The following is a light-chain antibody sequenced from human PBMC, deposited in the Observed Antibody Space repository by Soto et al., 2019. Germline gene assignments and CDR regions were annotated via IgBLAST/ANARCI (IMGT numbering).Light chain of an antibody. V-gene: IGKV1-33*01. CDR1: QVIRNY. CDR2: DIS. J-gene: IGKJ2*01. CDR3: QQYEELPYT. Sequence: DIKMTQSASSLSASVGDRVTITCQASQVIRNYLNWYRQKPGKATELLIYDISTLEIGVASRFGGSVSGTDFTFTITGLQPEDIGTYFWQQYEELPYTFGQGTKLQI.